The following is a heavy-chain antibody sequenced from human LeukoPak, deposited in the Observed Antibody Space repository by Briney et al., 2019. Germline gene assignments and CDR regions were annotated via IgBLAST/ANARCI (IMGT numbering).Heavy chain of an antibody. CDR1: GGSFSGYY. CDR2: INHSGST. V-gene: IGHV4-34*01. CDR3: ARVGERAPYDN. J-gene: IGHJ4*02. Sequence: SETLSLTCAVYGGSFSGYYWSWIRQPPGKGLEWIGEINHSGSTNYNPSLKSRVTISVDTSKNQFSLKLSSVTAADTAVYYCARVGERAPYDNWGQGTLVTVSS.